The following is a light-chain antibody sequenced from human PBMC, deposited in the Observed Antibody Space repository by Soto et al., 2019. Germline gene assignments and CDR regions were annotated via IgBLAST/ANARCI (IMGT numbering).Light chain of an antibody. V-gene: IGKV3-20*01. J-gene: IGKJ1*01. CDR2: GAS. Sequence: DIVLTQSPGTLSLSPGERVTLSCRASQSVTGSSIAWFQQKPGQAPRLLMYGASNRATGIPHRFSGSGSGTDFTLTISSLEPEDFAVYFCHQYGSTPRTFGQGTKVDNK. CDR1: QSVTGSS. CDR3: HQYGSTPRT.